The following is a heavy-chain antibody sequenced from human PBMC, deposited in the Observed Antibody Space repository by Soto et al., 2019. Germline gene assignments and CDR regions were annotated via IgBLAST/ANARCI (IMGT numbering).Heavy chain of an antibody. V-gene: IGHV3-23*01. CDR2: ISGSGGTT. D-gene: IGHD3-10*01. CDR1: GFTFSGYA. Sequence: EVQLLESGGGLVQPGGSLRLSCAASGFTFSGYAMSWVRQAPGRGMEWVSSISGSGGTTIYADSVKGRFTIARDNPKNTRQLQVNTLRAEPTAVYYCASRVTKYFQYWGQGTLVTVSS. CDR3: ASRVTKYFQY. J-gene: IGHJ1*01.